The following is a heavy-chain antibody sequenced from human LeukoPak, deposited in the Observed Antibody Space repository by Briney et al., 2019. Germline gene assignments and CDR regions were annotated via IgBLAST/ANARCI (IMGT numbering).Heavy chain of an antibody. CDR2: IYSGGST. CDR1: GFTVSSNY. D-gene: IGHD3-22*01. J-gene: IGHJ3*02. V-gene: IGHV3-53*01. CDR3: ARGNSYYYDSSGAFDI. Sequence: GGSLRLSCAASGFTVSSNYMSWVRQAPGKGLEWVSVIYSGGSTYYADSVKGRFTISRDNSKNTLYLQMNSLSAEDTAVYYCARGNSYYYDSSGAFDIWGQGTMVTVSS.